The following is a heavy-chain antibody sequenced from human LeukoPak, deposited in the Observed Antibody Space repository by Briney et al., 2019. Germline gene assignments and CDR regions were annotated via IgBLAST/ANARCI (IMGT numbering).Heavy chain of an antibody. CDR2: ISSSSSYT. J-gene: IGHJ4*02. CDR1: GFTFSDYY. CDR3: ARAPRSCSGGSCYFDY. V-gene: IGHV3-11*06. Sequence: GGSLRLSCAASGFTFSDYYMSWIRQAPGKGLEWVSYISSSSSYTNYADSVKGRFTISRDNAKNSLYLQMNSLRAEDTAVYYCARAPRSCSGGSCYFDYWGQGTLVTVSS. D-gene: IGHD2-15*01.